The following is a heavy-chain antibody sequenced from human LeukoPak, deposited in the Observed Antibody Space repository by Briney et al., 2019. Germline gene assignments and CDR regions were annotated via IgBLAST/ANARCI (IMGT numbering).Heavy chain of an antibody. V-gene: IGHV3-48*01. Sequence: GGSLRLSCAASGFTFSSYGMNWVRQPPGKGLEWVSNIGTSSTTIYYADSVKGRFTISRDNAKNSLYLQMNSLRADDTAVYYCARFAAGGSYYYYMDVWGKGTTVTVSS. D-gene: IGHD6-25*01. CDR2: IGTSSTTI. J-gene: IGHJ6*03. CDR1: GFTFSSYG. CDR3: ARFAAGGSYYYYMDV.